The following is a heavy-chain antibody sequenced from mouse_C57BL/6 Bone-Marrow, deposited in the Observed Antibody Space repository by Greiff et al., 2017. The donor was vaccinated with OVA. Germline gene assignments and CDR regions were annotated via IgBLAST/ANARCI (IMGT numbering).Heavy chain of an antibody. CDR3: ARKGGDYYGSSSYYAMDY. D-gene: IGHD1-1*01. CDR2: IWSGGST. J-gene: IGHJ4*01. V-gene: IGHV2-2*01. Sequence: VQLQESGPGLVQPSQSLSITCTVSGFSLTSYGVHWVRQSPGKGLEWLGVIWSGGSTDYNAAFISRLSISKDNSKSQVFFKMNSLQADDTAIYYCARKGGDYYGSSSYYAMDYWGQGTSVTVSS. CDR1: GFSLTSYG.